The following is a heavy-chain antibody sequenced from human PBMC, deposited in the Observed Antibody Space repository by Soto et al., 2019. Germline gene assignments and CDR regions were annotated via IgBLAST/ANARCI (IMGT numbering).Heavy chain of an antibody. CDR3: ASTITMVRGVIQDAFDI. CDR1: GFTFSSYS. V-gene: IGHV3-48*02. CDR2: ISSSSSTI. J-gene: IGHJ3*02. D-gene: IGHD3-10*01. Sequence: GGSLRLSCAASGFTFSSYSMNWVRQAPGKGLEWVSYISSSSSTIYYADSVKGRFTISRDNAKNSLYLQMNSLRDEDTAVYYCASTITMVRGVIQDAFDIWGQGTVVTVSS.